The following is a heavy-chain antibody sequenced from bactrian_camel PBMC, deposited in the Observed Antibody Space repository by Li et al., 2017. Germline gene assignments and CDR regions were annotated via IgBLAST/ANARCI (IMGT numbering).Heavy chain of an antibody. CDR3: ANSGIQALGVMTGNY. J-gene: IGHJ4*01. CDR2: ITKNGTT. D-gene: IGHD3*01. V-gene: IGHV3S53*01. Sequence: QVQLVESGGGSVQAGGSLKLSCAASGYNFRNCQMGWYRQAPGNEREMVSIITKNGTTRYADSVKGRFTISRDNAKNTLYLQLNSLKTEDTAMYYCANSGIQALGVMTGNYWGQGTQVTVS. CDR1: GYNFRNCQ.